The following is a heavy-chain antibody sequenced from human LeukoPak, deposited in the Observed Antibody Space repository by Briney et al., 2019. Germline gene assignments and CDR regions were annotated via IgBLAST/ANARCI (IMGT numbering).Heavy chain of an antibody. V-gene: IGHV1-46*01. D-gene: IGHD1-26*01. CDR1: GYTFTSYY. CDR2: INPSGGST. CDR3: ARDFRGGLVVGANYYFDY. Sequence: VASVKVSCKASGYTFTSYYMHWVRQAPGQGLEWMGIINPSGGSTSYAQKFQGRVTMTRDTSTSTVYMELSSLRSEDTAVYYCARDFRGGLVVGANYYFDYWGQGTLVTVSS. J-gene: IGHJ4*02.